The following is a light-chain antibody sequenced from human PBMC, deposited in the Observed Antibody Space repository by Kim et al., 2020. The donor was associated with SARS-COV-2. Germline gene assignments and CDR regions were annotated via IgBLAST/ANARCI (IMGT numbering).Light chain of an antibody. J-gene: IGKJ5*01. V-gene: IGKV1-9*01. Sequence: DIQLTQSPSFLSASIGDRVTITCRASQGISSYLAWYQQKPGKAPKVLIYAASTLQSGVPSRFSGSGSGTEFTHTISSLQPEDFATYYCQQLNSYPPAFGQGTRLEIK. CDR2: AAS. CDR3: QQLNSYPPA. CDR1: QGISSY.